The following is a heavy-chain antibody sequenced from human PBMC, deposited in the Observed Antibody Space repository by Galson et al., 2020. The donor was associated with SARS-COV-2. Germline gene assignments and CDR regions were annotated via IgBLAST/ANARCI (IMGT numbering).Heavy chain of an antibody. D-gene: IGHD3-10*01. CDR2: ITSDGSIT. J-gene: IGHJ5*02. V-gene: IGHV3-74*01. CDR1: GFPFNNYW. Sequence: GGSLRLSCAASGFPFNNYWMHWVRTAPGKGLVWVSHITSDGSITPYAGSVKGRFTISRDNAKNTLYLQMNSLRAEDTAVYYCARGGSGSLDHWGQGTLVTVSS. CDR3: ARGGSGSLDH.